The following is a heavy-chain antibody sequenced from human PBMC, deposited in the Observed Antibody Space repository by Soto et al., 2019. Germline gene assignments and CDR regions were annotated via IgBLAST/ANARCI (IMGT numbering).Heavy chain of an antibody. J-gene: IGHJ4*02. Sequence: GGSLRLSCAASGVPFSSYAMHWVRQAPGKGLEYVSAISSNGGSTYYANSVKGRFTISRDNSKNTLYLQMGSLRAEDMAVYYCARARRIAVAPSDYWGQGTLVTVSS. D-gene: IGHD6-19*01. CDR1: GVPFSSYA. V-gene: IGHV3-64*01. CDR3: ARARRIAVAPSDY. CDR2: ISSNGGST.